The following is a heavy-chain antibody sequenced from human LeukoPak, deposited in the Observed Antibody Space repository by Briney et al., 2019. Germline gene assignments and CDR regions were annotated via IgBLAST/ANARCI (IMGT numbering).Heavy chain of an antibody. CDR2: FDPEDGET. J-gene: IGHJ4*02. CDR1: GYTLTELS. D-gene: IGHD3-10*01. Sequence: GASVKVSCKVSGYTLTELSMHWVRQAPGKGLEWMGGFDPEDGETIYAQKFQGRVTMTEDTSTDTAYMELSSLRSEDTAVYYCARLEGSHLLWFGESRTNYFDYWGQGTLVTVSS. CDR3: ARLEGSHLLWFGESRTNYFDY. V-gene: IGHV1-24*01.